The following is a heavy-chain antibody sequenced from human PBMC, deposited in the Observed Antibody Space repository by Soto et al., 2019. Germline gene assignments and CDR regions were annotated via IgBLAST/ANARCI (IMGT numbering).Heavy chain of an antibody. CDR2: INPNSGGT. V-gene: IGHV1-2*04. J-gene: IGHJ6*02. CDR3: ARDCGGSCYWDYGMDV. D-gene: IGHD2-15*01. CDR1: GYTFTGYY. Sequence: GASVKVSCKASGYTFTGYYMHWVRQAPGQGLEWMGWINPNSGGTNYAQKFQGWVTMTRDTSISTAYMELSRLRSDDTAVYYCARDCGGSCYWDYGMDVWGQGTTVTVSS.